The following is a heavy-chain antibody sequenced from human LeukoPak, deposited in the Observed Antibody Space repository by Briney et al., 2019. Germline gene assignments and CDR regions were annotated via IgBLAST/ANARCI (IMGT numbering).Heavy chain of an antibody. V-gene: IGHV3-30*02. Sequence: SGGSLRLSCAASGFTFSNYGMHWVRQAPGKGLEWVAFIRYDGANKYYADSVKGRFSVSRDNSKNTQYLQMNSLRAEDTAVYYCAKDSQGYNSSPLDAFDIWGQGTMVTVSS. D-gene: IGHD1-20*01. CDR1: GFTFSNYG. CDR3: AKDSQGYNSSPLDAFDI. CDR2: IRYDGANK. J-gene: IGHJ3*02.